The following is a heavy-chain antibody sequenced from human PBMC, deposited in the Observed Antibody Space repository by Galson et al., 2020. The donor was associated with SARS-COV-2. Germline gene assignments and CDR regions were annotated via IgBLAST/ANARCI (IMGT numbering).Heavy chain of an antibody. CDR2: INWNGGST. V-gene: IGHV3-20*01. CDR3: ERVPNVLLWCGELIDP. J-gene: IGHJ5*02. D-gene: IGHD3-10*01. CDR1: GFTFDDYG. Sequence: GESLKISCAASGFTFDDYGMSWVRQAPGKGLEWVSGINWNGGSTGYADTVKGRFTISRDNAKNSLYLQMNSLRAEDTALYHCERVPNVLLWCGELIDPWGQGTLVTVSS.